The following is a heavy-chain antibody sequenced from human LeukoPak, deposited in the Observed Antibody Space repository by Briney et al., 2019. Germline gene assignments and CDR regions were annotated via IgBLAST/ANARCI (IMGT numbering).Heavy chain of an antibody. CDR3: ARAGFLIGPYYFDY. CDR1: GGSFSGYY. V-gene: IGHV4-34*01. J-gene: IGHJ4*02. D-gene: IGHD3-22*01. CDR2: INHSGST. Sequence: IPSETLSLTCAVYGGSFSGYYWTWIRQPPGKGLEWNGEINHSGSTNYNPSLKSRVTISVDTSKKQFSLKLSSVTAADTAVYYCARAGFLIGPYYFDYWGQGTLVTVSS.